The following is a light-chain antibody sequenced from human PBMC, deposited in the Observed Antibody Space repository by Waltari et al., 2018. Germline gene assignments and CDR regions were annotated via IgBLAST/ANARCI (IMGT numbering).Light chain of an antibody. CDR2: DVT. CDR1: SSDIGDYNF. J-gene: IGLJ2*01. V-gene: IGLV2-14*03. CDR3: ASYTSSDSFVV. Sequence: QSALTQPASVSGSPGQSITISCTGTSSDIGDYNFVSWYQHHPGEAPKLVIYDVTKLPSGISTRFSGSKSGTTASLTISGLQAEDEANYVCASYTSSDSFVVFGGGTKLTVL.